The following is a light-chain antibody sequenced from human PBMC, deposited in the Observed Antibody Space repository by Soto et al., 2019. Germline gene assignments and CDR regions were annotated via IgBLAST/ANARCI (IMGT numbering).Light chain of an antibody. CDR1: QSVSSSY. J-gene: IGKJ3*01. CDR2: GAS. V-gene: IGKV3-20*01. CDR3: QQYGT. Sequence: IVLPQSPGTLSLSPGKRATLSCRASQSVSSSYLAWYQQKPGQAPRLLIYGASSRATGIPDRFSGSGSGTDFTLTISRLEPEDFAVYYCQQYGTFGPGTKVDIK.